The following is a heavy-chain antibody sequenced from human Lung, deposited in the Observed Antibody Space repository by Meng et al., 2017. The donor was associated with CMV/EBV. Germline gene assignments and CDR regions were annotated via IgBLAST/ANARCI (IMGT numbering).Heavy chain of an antibody. D-gene: IGHD1-26*01. CDR3: TKGFSGIDVYAFDG. CDR1: GFIFSDHY. Sequence: WGSLRLSCAGSGFIFSDHYIYWVRQAPGKGLQWVGRVGNKVSRYSTEFAASVTDRFSFSRDYSENSVYLQMHSLKIEDTAVYYCTKGFSGIDVYAFDGWGPGPXVT. CDR2: VGNKVSRYST. V-gene: IGHV3-72*01. J-gene: IGHJ3*01.